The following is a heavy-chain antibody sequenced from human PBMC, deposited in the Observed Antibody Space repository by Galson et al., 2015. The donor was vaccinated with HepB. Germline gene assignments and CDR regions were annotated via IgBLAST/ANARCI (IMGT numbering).Heavy chain of an antibody. CDR1: GYTFTSYD. CDR2: MNPNSGNT. Sequence: TVKVSCKASGYTFTSYDINWVRQATGQGLEWMGWMNPNSGNTGYAQKFQGRVTMTRNTSISTAYMELSSLRSEDTAVYYCARDIVLMVYATHYYYYYGMDVWGQGTTVTVSS. V-gene: IGHV1-8*01. D-gene: IGHD2-8*01. CDR3: ARDIVLMVYATHYYYYYGMDV. J-gene: IGHJ6*02.